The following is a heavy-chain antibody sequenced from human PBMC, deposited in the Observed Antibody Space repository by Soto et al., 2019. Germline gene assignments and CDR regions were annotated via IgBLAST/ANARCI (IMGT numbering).Heavy chain of an antibody. CDR1: GYTFTSYA. Sequence: QVQLVQSGAEVKKPGASVKVSCKASGYTFTSYAMHWVRQAPGQRLEWMGWINAGNGNTKYSQKFQGRVTIPRDTSASTAYRELSSLRSEDTAVYYCARDLGVGAASDYWGQGTLVTVSS. J-gene: IGHJ4*02. CDR2: INAGNGNT. D-gene: IGHD1-26*01. CDR3: ARDLGVGAASDY. V-gene: IGHV1-3*01.